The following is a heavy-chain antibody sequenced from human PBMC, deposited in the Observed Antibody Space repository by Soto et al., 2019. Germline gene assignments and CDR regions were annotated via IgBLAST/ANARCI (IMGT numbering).Heavy chain of an antibody. J-gene: IGHJ6*02. CDR3: ARATMGGYDKLYYYGMDV. V-gene: IGHV1-69*01. Sequence: VKFSGKASGGTFSSYAISWVRHAPGQGLEWMGGIIPIFGTANYAQKFQGRVTITADESTSTAYMELSSLRSEDTAVYYCARATMGGYDKLYYYGMDVWGQGTTVTVSS. CDR2: IIPIFGTA. D-gene: IGHD5-12*01. CDR1: GGTFSSYA.